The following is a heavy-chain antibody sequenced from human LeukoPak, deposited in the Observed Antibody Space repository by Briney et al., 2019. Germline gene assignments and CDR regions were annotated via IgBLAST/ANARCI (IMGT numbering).Heavy chain of an antibody. CDR2: ISYDGSNK. CDR1: GFTFSSYA. V-gene: IGHV3-30*07. J-gene: IGHJ4*02. D-gene: IGHD2-8*01. Sequence: HPGRSLRLSCAASGFTFSSYAMHWVRQAPGKGLEWVAVISYDGSNKYYADSVKGRFTISRDNPKNTLYLQMNSLRAEDTAVYYCVKMGSFRFDYWGQGTLVTVSS. CDR3: VKMGSFRFDY.